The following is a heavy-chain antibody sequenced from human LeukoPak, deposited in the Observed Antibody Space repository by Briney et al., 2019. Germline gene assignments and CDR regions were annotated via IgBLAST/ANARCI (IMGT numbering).Heavy chain of an antibody. J-gene: IGHJ3*02. Sequence: GASVKVSCKASGYTFTSYGISWVRQAPGQGLEWMGWINPNSGGTNYAQKFQGRVTMTRDTSISTAYMELSRLRSDDTAVYYCARLHDAFDIWGQGTMVTVSS. CDR3: ARLHDAFDI. V-gene: IGHV1-2*02. CDR1: GYTFTSYG. CDR2: INPNSGGT.